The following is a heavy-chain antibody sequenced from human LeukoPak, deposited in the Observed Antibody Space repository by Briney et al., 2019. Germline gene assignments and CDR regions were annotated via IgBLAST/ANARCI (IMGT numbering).Heavy chain of an antibody. Sequence: SETLSLTCIVSGASVSSGDHHWSWIRQHPGKGLEWIGYIYYSGSTYYNPSLKSRVTISVDTSKNQFSLKLSSVTAADTAVYYCARVIPTMVRGVIIKGNWFDPWGQGTLVTVSS. V-gene: IGHV4-31*03. CDR2: IYYSGST. D-gene: IGHD3-10*01. J-gene: IGHJ5*02. CDR3: ARVIPTMVRGVIIKGNWFDP. CDR1: GASVSSGDHH.